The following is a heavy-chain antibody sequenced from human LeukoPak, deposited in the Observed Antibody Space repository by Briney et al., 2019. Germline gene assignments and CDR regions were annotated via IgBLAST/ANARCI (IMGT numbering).Heavy chain of an antibody. CDR1: GYTFTSYY. J-gene: IGHJ4*02. Sequence: GASVKVSCKASGYTFTSYYMHWVRQAPGHGLEWMGIINPSGGSTSYAQKFQGRVTITADESTSTAYMELSSLRSEDTAVYYCARGRYCGGDCYSSFDYWGQGTLVTVSS. CDR3: ARGRYCGGDCYSSFDY. CDR2: INPSGGST. D-gene: IGHD2-21*02. V-gene: IGHV1-46*01.